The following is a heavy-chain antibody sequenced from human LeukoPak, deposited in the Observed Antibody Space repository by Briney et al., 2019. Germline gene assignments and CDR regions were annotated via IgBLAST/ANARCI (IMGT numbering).Heavy chain of an antibody. CDR2: ISYDGSNK. Sequence: PGRSLRLSCAASGFTFSSYAMHWVRQAPGKGLEWVAVISYDGSNKYYADSVKGRFTISRDNSKNTLYLQMNSLRAEDTAVYYCARDRAHIVVVPAASPYIYYWGQGTLVTVSS. CDR3: ARDRAHIVVVPAASPYIYY. V-gene: IGHV3-30-3*01. D-gene: IGHD2-2*01. J-gene: IGHJ4*02. CDR1: GFTFSSYA.